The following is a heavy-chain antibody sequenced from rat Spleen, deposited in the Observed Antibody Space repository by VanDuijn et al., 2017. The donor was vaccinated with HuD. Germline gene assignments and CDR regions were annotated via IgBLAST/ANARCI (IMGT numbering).Heavy chain of an antibody. CDR1: GFSLISYS. J-gene: IGHJ2*01. CDR2: MGYNGDT. Sequence: QVQLKESGPGLVQPSETLSLTCTVSGFSLISYSVSWVRQPSGRGTEWLGRMGYNGDTAYNSTLKSRLRISRDTSKNQVFLEMTSLQTEDTAMYFCVRSNGYNYFDYWGQGVMVTVSS. D-gene: IGHD2-3*01. V-gene: IGHV2-34*01. CDR3: VRSNGYNYFDY.